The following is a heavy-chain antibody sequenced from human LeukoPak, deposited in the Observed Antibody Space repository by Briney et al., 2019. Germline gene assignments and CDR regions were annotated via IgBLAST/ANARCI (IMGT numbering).Heavy chain of an antibody. D-gene: IGHD2-2*01. Sequence: PSETLSLTCAVYGWSFNDYYWNWIRQPPGKGLEWIGEINARGDPNYNTSLKSRVTISVDTSKKQFSLRLTSMIAADTALYYCARGQVPAARGYNWFDPWGQGILVTVSS. CDR3: ARGQVPAARGYNWFDP. V-gene: IGHV4-34*01. CDR2: INARGDP. J-gene: IGHJ5*02. CDR1: GWSFNDYY.